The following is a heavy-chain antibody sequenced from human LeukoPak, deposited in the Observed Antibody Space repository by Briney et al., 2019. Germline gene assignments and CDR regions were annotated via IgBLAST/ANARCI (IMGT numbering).Heavy chain of an antibody. CDR3: GKTDIYFNPIDY. CDR2: IHRDGRT. J-gene: IGHJ4*02. CDR1: GVSISSSEW. V-gene: IGHV4-4*02. D-gene: IGHD3-9*01. Sequence: PSGTLSLTCAVSGVSISSSEWWVWVRQPPGQGLEWIGEIHRDGRTRYNPSLKSRVTMSIDYSKNKFSLKVSSVTAADTATYYCGKTDIYFNPIDYWGPGSLVTVSS.